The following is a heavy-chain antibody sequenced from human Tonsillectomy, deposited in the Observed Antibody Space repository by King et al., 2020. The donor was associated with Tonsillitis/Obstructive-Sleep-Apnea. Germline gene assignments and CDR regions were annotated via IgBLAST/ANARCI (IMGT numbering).Heavy chain of an antibody. CDR1: GGSISSGGYY. V-gene: IGHV4-31*03. Sequence: VQLQESGPGLVKPSQTLSLTCTVSGGSISSGGYYWSWIRQHPGKGLEWIGYIYYSGSTYYNPSLKSRVTISVDTSKNQFSLKLSSVTAADTAVYYCAREVVVVVAANSWFDPWGQGTLVTVSS. J-gene: IGHJ5*02. CDR3: AREVVVVVAANSWFDP. D-gene: IGHD2-15*01. CDR2: IYYSGST.